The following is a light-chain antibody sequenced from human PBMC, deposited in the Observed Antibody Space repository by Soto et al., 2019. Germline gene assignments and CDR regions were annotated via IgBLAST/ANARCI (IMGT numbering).Light chain of an antibody. J-gene: IGKJ1*01. CDR3: QQFGT. V-gene: IGKV1-5*01. Sequence: DIQMTQSPSTLSASVGDRVTSTCRASQSISSWLAWYQQKPGKAPKLLIYDASSLESGVPSRFSGSGYRTEFTLTISSLQPDDFATYYCQQFGTFGQGTKVEIK. CDR2: DAS. CDR1: QSISSW.